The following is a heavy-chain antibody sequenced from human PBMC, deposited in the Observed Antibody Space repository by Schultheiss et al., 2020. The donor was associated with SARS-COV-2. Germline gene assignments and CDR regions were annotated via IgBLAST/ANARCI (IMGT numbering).Heavy chain of an antibody. CDR1: GFTFSSYA. D-gene: IGHD4-17*01. V-gene: IGHV3-66*01. CDR2: IYSGGST. Sequence: GESLKISCAASGFTFSSYAMSWVRQAPGKGLEWVSGIYSGGSTYYADSVKGRFTISRDNSKNTLYLQMNSLRAEDTAVYYCARDPTLDYGDYDYWGQGTLVTVSS. J-gene: IGHJ4*02. CDR3: ARDPTLDYGDYDY.